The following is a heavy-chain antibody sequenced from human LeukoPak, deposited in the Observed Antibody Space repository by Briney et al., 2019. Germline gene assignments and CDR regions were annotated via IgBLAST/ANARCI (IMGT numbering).Heavy chain of an antibody. D-gene: IGHD4-23*01. CDR3: ARSDYGGNSFDC. V-gene: IGHV5-51*01. CDR1: GYTFTTHW. CDR2: IYPGDADI. J-gene: IGHJ4*02. Sequence: GESLKISCKGSGYTFTTHWIGWVRQMPGKGLEWMGIIYPGDADIKYSPSSQGQVTISADKSVTTAYLQWSSLKASDTAMYYCARSDYGGNSFDCWGQGTLVTVSS.